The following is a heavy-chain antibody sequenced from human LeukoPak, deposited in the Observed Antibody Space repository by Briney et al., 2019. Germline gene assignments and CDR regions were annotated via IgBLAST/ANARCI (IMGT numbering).Heavy chain of an antibody. D-gene: IGHD3-10*01. Sequence: SGRSLRLSCAASGFTFSSYGMHWVRQAPGKGLEWVAVIWYGGSNKYYADSVKGRFTISRDNAKNTLYLQMNSLRAEDTAVYYCARGVTGGNWFDPWGQGTLVTVSS. CDR2: IWYGGSNK. V-gene: IGHV3-33*08. J-gene: IGHJ5*02. CDR3: ARGVTGGNWFDP. CDR1: GFTFSSYG.